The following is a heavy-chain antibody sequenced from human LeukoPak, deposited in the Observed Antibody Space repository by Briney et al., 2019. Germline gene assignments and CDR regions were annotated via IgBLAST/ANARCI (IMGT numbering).Heavy chain of an antibody. Sequence: GGSLTLSCAASGFTFSSYEMNWVRQAPGKGLEWVSYISSSGSTIYYADSVKGRFTISRDNAKKSLYLQMNSLRAEDTAVYYCARDRATVTTEYFDYWGQGTLVTVSS. J-gene: IGHJ4*02. D-gene: IGHD4-17*01. CDR3: ARDRATVTTEYFDY. CDR1: GFTFSSYE. CDR2: ISSSGSTI. V-gene: IGHV3-48*03.